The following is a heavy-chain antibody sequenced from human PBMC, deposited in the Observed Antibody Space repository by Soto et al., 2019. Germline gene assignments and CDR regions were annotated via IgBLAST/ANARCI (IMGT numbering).Heavy chain of an antibody. CDR3: ARIGYCSGCSCSNYYMDV. CDR1: GGSISSGGYY. CDR2: IYYSGST. J-gene: IGHJ6*03. D-gene: IGHD2-15*01. V-gene: IGHV4-31*03. Sequence: SETLSLTCTVSGGSISSGGYYWSWIRQHPGKGLEWIGYIYYSGSTYYNPSLKSRVTISVDTSKNQFSLKLSSVTAADTAVYYCARIGYCSGCSCSNYYMDVWGKGTTVTVSS.